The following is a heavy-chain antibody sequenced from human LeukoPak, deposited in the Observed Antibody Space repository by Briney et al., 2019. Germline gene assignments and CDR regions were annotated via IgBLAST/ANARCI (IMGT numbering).Heavy chain of an antibody. D-gene: IGHD3-10*01. CDR2: ISYSGST. J-gene: IGHJ1*01. CDR3: ARHNSGSGSILGN. CDR1: GGSISNYY. Sequence: ASETLSLTCTVSGGSISNYYWSWIRQPPGKGLECIGYISYSGSTNYNPSLKSRVTISVDTSKNQFSLKLNSVTAADTAVYYCARHNSGSGSILGNWGQGTLVTVSS. V-gene: IGHV4-59*08.